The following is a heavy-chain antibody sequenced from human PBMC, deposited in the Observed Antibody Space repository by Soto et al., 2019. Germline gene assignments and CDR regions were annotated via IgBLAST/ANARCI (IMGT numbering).Heavy chain of an antibody. CDR3: AKIMAGSHYYYCGMDV. J-gene: IGHJ6*02. D-gene: IGHD3-16*01. CDR2: IYPGDFDT. CDR1: GYSFATTW. V-gene: IGHV5-51*01. Sequence: GESLKISCKASGYSFATTWIGWVRQTPGKGLEWMGIIYPGDFDTKYSPSFEGHVTMSVDTSISTAYLKWSSLKASDTATYYCAKIMAGSHYYYCGMDVWAPGTTVPAAS.